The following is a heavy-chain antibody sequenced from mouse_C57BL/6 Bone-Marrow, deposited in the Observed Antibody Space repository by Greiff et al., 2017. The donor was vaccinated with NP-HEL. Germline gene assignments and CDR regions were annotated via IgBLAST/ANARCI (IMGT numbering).Heavy chain of an antibody. Sequence: DVKLVESGGGLVQPGGSLKLSCAASGFTFSDYGMAWVRQAPRQGPEWVAFISNLAYSIYYADTVTGRFTISRENAKNTLYLEMSSLRSEDTAMYYCARHDSSGYNYFDYWGQGTTLTVSS. CDR1: GFTFSDYG. D-gene: IGHD3-2*02. CDR2: ISNLAYSI. CDR3: ARHDSSGYNYFDY. V-gene: IGHV5-15*01. J-gene: IGHJ2*01.